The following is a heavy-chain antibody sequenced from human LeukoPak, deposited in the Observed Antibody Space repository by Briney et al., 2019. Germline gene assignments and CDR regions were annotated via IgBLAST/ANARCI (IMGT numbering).Heavy chain of an antibody. Sequence: TGGSLRLSCAASGFTFDDYAMHWVRQAPGKGLEWVSGISWNSGSIGYADSVKGRFTISRDNAKSSLYLQMNSLRAEDTALYYCAKDTFRGWYGAIDYWGQGTLVTVSS. J-gene: IGHJ4*02. CDR3: AKDTFRGWYGAIDY. CDR1: GFTFDDYA. D-gene: IGHD6-19*01. V-gene: IGHV3-9*01. CDR2: ISWNSGSI.